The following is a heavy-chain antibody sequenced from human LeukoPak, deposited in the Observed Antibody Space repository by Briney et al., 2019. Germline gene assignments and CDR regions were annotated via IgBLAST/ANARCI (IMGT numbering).Heavy chain of an antibody. V-gene: IGHV1-18*01. CDR1: GYTFTSYG. J-gene: IGHJ3*02. D-gene: IGHD2-2*01. Sequence: ASVKVSCKASGYTFTSYGISWVRQAPGQGLEWMGWISAYNGNTNYAQKLQGRVTMTTDTSTSTAYMELRSLRSDDTAVYYCASSYCSSTSCYPHAFDIWGQGTMVTVSS. CDR2: ISAYNGNT. CDR3: ASSYCSSTSCYPHAFDI.